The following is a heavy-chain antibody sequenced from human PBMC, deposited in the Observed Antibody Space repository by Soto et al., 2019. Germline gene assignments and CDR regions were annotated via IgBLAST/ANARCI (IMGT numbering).Heavy chain of an antibody. J-gene: IGHJ4*02. CDR3: AKDQASGQGSFDS. Sequence: GGSLRLSCAASGFTFNIYGMHWVRQSPDKGLEWVALISYDGSNQYYADSVKGRFTISRDNSKNTLFLQMNSLRADDTAVYYCAKDQASGQGSFDSWGQGTLVTVPQ. CDR2: ISYDGSNQ. V-gene: IGHV3-30*18. CDR1: GFTFNIYG.